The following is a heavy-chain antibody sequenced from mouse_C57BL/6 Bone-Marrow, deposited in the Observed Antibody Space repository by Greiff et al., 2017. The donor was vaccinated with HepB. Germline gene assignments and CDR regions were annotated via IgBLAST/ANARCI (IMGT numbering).Heavy chain of an antibody. Sequence: QVRLQQSGAELARPGASVKLSCTASGYTFTSYGISWVKQRTGQGLEWIGEIYPRSGNTYYNEKFKGKATLTADKSSSTAYMELRSLTSEDSADYFWARITTVPNEDYVDYWGQGTTLTVSS. CDR3: ARITTVPNEDYVDY. CDR1: GYTFTSYG. J-gene: IGHJ2*01. V-gene: IGHV1-81*01. CDR2: IYPRSGNT. D-gene: IGHD1-1*01.